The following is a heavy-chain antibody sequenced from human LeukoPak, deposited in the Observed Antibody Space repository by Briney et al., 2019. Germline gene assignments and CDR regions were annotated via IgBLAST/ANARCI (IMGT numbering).Heavy chain of an antibody. D-gene: IGHD3-22*01. V-gene: IGHV3-53*01. J-gene: IGHJ3*02. CDR2: IYRGGNT. CDR1: GFTVSSNY. Sequence: GGSLRLSCAASGFTVSSNYMSWVRQAPGKGLEWVSVIYRGGNTYYADSVKGRFTISRDNSKNTLYLQMNSLRAEDTAVYYCAKDLGGIVVITNDAFDIWGQGTMVTVSS. CDR3: AKDLGGIVVITNDAFDI.